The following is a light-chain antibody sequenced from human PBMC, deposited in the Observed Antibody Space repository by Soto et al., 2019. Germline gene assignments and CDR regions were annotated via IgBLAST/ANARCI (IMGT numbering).Light chain of an antibody. Sequence: DIQMTQSPSTLSASVGDRVTITCRASQSIDSWLAWFQQKPGKTPDLLIYEASSLESGVPSWFSGSGSGTEFTLTLRSLQPDYFATYYCQQYTSYSAGTFGQGTKVEIK. CDR3: QQYTSYSAGT. J-gene: IGKJ1*01. V-gene: IGKV1-5*03. CDR1: QSIDSW. CDR2: EAS.